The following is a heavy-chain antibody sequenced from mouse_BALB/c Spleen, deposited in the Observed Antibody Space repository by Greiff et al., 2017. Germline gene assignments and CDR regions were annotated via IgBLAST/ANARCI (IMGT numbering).Heavy chain of an antibody. CDR1: GYTFTSYW. D-gene: IGHD2-2*01. CDR2: INPSTGYT. CDR3: ARLWLRYYAMDY. J-gene: IGHJ4*01. Sequence: VQLQQSGAELAKPGASVKMSCKASGYTFTSYWMHWVKQRPGQGLEWIGYINPSTGYTEYNQKFKDKATLTADKSSSTAYMQLSSLTSEDSAVYYCARLWLRYYAMDYWGQGTSVTVAS. V-gene: IGHV1-7*01.